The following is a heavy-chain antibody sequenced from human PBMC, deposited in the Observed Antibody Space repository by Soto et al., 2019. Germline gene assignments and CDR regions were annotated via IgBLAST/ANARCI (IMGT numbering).Heavy chain of an antibody. CDR2: INASGGST. Sequence: QVQLVQSGAEVKKPGASVKVSCKASGYTFTSYYMHWVRQATGQGLEWRGIINASGGSTSYAQKFQGRGTRDRHMSTSTVYMELSSLRSEDTAVYYCARREVAAGTLDCWGQGTLVTVFS. CDR1: GYTFTSYY. CDR3: ARREVAAGTLDC. J-gene: IGHJ4*02. D-gene: IGHD6-13*01. V-gene: IGHV1-46*01.